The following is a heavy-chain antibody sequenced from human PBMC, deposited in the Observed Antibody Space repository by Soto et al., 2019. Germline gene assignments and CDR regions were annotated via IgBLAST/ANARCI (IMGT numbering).Heavy chain of an antibody. Sequence: QVQLQESGPGLVKPSGTLSLICTVSGDSIINSFWSWIRKPTGKGLESLGRISAGGPTNYNPSLLSRVAMSLDTSKNQFSLRLTSLSAADTAVYFCARGMGRYFDLWGRGTLVTVFS. V-gene: IGHV4-4*07. D-gene: IGHD2-8*01. CDR2: ISAGGPT. CDR3: ARGMGRYFDL. J-gene: IGHJ2*01. CDR1: GDSIINSF.